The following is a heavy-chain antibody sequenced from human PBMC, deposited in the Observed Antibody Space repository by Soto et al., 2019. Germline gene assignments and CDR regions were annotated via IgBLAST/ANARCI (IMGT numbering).Heavy chain of an antibody. CDR1: GGTFSSYA. CDR2: IIPIFGTA. Sequence: SVKVSCKASGGTFSSYAIGWVRQAPGQGLEWMGGIIPIFGTANYAQKFQGRVTITADESTSTAYMELSSLRSEDTAVYYCARDYCSGGSCYSNWFDPWGQGTLVTVSS. J-gene: IGHJ5*02. V-gene: IGHV1-69*13. CDR3: ARDYCSGGSCYSNWFDP. D-gene: IGHD2-15*01.